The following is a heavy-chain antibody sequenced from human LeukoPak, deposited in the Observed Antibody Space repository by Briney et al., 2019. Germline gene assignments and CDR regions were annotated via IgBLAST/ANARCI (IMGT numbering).Heavy chain of an antibody. V-gene: IGHV4-59*01. D-gene: IGHD4-17*01. J-gene: IGHJ4*02. CDR3: AREEYGDYVGY. CDR1: GGSISSYS. CDR2: VYYSGTT. Sequence: SETLSLTCTVSGGSISSYSWSWIRQPPGKRLEWIGYVYYSGTTNYSPSLRSRVTISVDTSKNQFSLKLNSVTAADTAVYYCAREEYGDYVGYWGQGTLVTVAS.